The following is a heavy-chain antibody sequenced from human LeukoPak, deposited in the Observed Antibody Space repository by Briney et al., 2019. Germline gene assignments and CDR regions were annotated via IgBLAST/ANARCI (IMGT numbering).Heavy chain of an antibody. Sequence: SQTLSLTCAISGDSVSSNSAAWNWIRQSPSRGLEWLGRTYYKSKWYNDYAVSVESRITINLDTSKNQFSLQLNSVTPEDTAVYYCARDRYCSSTSCETWFDPWGQGTLVTVSS. CDR2: TYYKSKWYN. D-gene: IGHD2-2*01. J-gene: IGHJ5*02. V-gene: IGHV6-1*01. CDR1: GDSVSSNSAA. CDR3: ARDRYCSSTSCETWFDP.